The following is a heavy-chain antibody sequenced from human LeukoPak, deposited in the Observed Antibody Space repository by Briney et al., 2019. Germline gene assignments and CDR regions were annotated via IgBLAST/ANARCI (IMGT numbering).Heavy chain of an antibody. V-gene: IGHV1-18*01. CDR2: INAYNGNT. D-gene: IGHD1-7*01. CDR3: ARDPYRYSWNSRWFDP. CDR1: GYTFTSYG. Sequence: ASVKVSCKASGYTFTSYGMRWVRQAPGQGLEWMGWINAYNGNTNSAQKLQGRVTMTTDTSTGKAYMELRSLRSDDSAVYYCARDPYRYSWNSRWFDPWGQGTLVTVSS. J-gene: IGHJ5*02.